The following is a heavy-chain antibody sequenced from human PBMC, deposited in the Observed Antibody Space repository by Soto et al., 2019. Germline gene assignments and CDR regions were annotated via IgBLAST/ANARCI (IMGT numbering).Heavy chain of an antibody. D-gene: IGHD2-21*02. J-gene: IGHJ6*02. Sequence: AGGSLRLSCAASGFTFNTSGMHWVRQAPGKGLEWVAVIAFDGSQEFYGDSVRGRFTISRDNSKNTLFLQMKSLTPEDTAVYYCATKVRVTNYLYYGMDVWGQGTKVTV. CDR3: ATKVRVTNYLYYGMDV. CDR2: IAFDGSQE. V-gene: IGHV3-30*03. CDR1: GFTFNTSG.